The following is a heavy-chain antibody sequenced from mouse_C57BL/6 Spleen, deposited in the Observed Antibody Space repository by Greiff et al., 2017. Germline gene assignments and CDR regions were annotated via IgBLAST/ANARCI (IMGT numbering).Heavy chain of an antibody. CDR3: AEDGYYWFAY. D-gene: IGHD2-3*01. CDR1: GFSLTSYG. J-gene: IGHJ3*01. CDR2: IWSGGST. V-gene: IGHV2-2*01. Sequence: VQLQQSGPGLVQPSQSLSITCTVSGFSLTSYGVHWVRQSPGKGLEWLGVIWSGGSTDYNAAFISRLSISKDNSKSQVFFKMNSLQADDTAIYXCAEDGYYWFAYWGQGTLVTVSA.